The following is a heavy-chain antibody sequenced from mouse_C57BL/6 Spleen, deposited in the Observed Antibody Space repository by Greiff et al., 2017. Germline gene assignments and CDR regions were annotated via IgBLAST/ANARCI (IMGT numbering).Heavy chain of an antibody. Sequence: EVQLVESGPGLVKPSQSLSLTCSVTGYSITSGYYWNWIRQFPGNKLEWMGYISYDGSNNYNPSLKNRISITRDTSKNQFFLKLNSVTTEDTATYYCARVGGWLLWYFDVWGTGTTVTVSS. CDR3: ARVGGWLLWYFDV. V-gene: IGHV3-6*01. CDR1: GYSITSGYY. J-gene: IGHJ1*03. D-gene: IGHD2-3*01. CDR2: ISYDGSN.